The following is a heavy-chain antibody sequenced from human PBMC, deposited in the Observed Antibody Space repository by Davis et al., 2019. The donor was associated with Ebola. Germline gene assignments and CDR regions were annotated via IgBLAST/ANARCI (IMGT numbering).Heavy chain of an antibody. Sequence: GESLKISCAASGFTFSSYWMHWVRQAPGKGLEWVSSISSSSSYIYYADSVKGRFTISRDNAKNSLYLQMNSLRAEDTAVYYCAMGAGRFYFDYWGQGTLVTVSS. D-gene: IGHD3-16*01. CDR3: AMGAGRFYFDY. CDR2: ISSSSSYI. V-gene: IGHV3-21*04. J-gene: IGHJ4*02. CDR1: GFTFSSYW.